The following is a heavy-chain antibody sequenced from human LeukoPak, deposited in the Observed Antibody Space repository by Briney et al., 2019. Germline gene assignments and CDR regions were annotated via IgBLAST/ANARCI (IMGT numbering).Heavy chain of an antibody. Sequence: PGGSLRLSCAASGFTFSSYEMNWVRQAPGKGLEWVSYISSSGSTIYYADSVKGRFTISRDNAKNSLYLQMNSLRAEDTAVYYCARAHLTVTNYFDYWGQGTLVTVSS. J-gene: IGHJ4*02. CDR1: GFTFSSYE. D-gene: IGHD4-17*01. V-gene: IGHV3-48*03. CDR3: ARAHLTVTNYFDY. CDR2: ISSSGSTI.